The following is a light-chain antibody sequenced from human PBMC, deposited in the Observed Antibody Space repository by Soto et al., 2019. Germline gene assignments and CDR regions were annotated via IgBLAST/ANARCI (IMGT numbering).Light chain of an antibody. CDR3: SSFTNTITRYA. CDR2: EVS. CDR1: SIDFGGYNY. J-gene: IGLJ1*01. V-gene: IGLV2-14*01. Sequence: LAQPASVSGSPGQSITISCTLTSIDFGGYNYVSWFQHHPGKAPKLIIYEVSYRPSGVSNRFSGSKSGDTASLTISGLQAEDEADYYCSSFTNTITRYAFGTGTKVTVL.